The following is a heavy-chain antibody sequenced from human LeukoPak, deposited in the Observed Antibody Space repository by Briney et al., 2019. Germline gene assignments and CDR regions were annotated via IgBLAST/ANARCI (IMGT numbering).Heavy chain of an antibody. CDR1: GFTFSSYA. Sequence: PGGSLRLSCAASGFTFSSYAMHWVRQVPGKGLEWVAVISYDGSNKYYADSVKGRFTISRDNSKNTLYLQMNSLRAEDTAVYYCARDGGNFHDLYYYYYYGMDVWGQGTTVTVSS. D-gene: IGHD4-23*01. J-gene: IGHJ6*02. V-gene: IGHV3-30-3*01. CDR3: ARDGGNFHDLYYYYYYGMDV. CDR2: ISYDGSNK.